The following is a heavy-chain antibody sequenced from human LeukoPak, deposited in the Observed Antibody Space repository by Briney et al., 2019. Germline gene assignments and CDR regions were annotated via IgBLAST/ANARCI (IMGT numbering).Heavy chain of an antibody. Sequence: PGRSLRLSCAASGFTFSSYGMHWARQAPGKGLEWVAVISYDGSNKYYADSVKGRFTISRDNSKNTLYLQMNSLRAEDTAVYYCAKDHRGAWPFDYWGQGTLVTVSS. CDR1: GFTFSSYG. D-gene: IGHD3-10*01. CDR3: AKDHRGAWPFDY. J-gene: IGHJ4*02. V-gene: IGHV3-30*18. CDR2: ISYDGSNK.